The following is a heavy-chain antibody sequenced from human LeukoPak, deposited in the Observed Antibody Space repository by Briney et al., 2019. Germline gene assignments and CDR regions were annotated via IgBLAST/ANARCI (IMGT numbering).Heavy chain of an antibody. J-gene: IGHJ3*02. Sequence: GASVKVPCKVSGYTLTELSMHWVRQAPGKGLEWMGGFDPEDGETIYAQKFQGRVTMTEDTSTDTANMELSSLRSEDTAVYYCATDLGAQKFSGYLADAFDIWGQGTMVTVSS. V-gene: IGHV1-24*01. CDR3: ATDLGAQKFSGYLADAFDI. CDR1: GYTLTELS. CDR2: FDPEDGET. D-gene: IGHD3-22*01.